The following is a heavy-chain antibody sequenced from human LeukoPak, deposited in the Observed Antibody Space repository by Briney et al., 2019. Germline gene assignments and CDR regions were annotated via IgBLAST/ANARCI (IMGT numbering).Heavy chain of an antibody. CDR3: ARLQGGRSNIGELSQNTYFDH. D-gene: IGHD3-10*01. CDR2: IYPGDSDT. CDR1: GYSFTSYW. Sequence: GESLKISCKGSGYSFTSYWIGWVRQMPGKGLEWMGIIYPGDSDTRYSPSFQGQVTISADKSISTAYLQWSSLKASDTAMYYCARLQGGRSNIGELSQNTYFDHWGQGTLVTVSS. V-gene: IGHV5-51*01. J-gene: IGHJ4*02.